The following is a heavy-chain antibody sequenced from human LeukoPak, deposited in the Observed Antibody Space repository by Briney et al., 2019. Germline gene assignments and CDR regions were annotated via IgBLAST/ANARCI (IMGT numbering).Heavy chain of an antibody. Sequence: ASVKVSCKAPGYTFTDYYMEWVRQAPGQGLEGMGWINPNSGGTNYAQKFQGRVTMTRDTSISTAYMELSRLRSDDTAVYYCARVRSYCTNGVCYWDLDYWGQGTLVTVSS. J-gene: IGHJ4*02. D-gene: IGHD2-8*01. CDR1: GYTFTDYY. CDR2: INPNSGGT. CDR3: ARVRSYCTNGVCYWDLDY. V-gene: IGHV1-2*02.